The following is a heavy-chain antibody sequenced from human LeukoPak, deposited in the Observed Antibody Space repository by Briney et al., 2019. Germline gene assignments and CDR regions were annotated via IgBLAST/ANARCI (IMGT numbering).Heavy chain of an antibody. D-gene: IGHD6-13*01. CDR3: ARGNSWPLAY. J-gene: IGHJ4*02. CDR2: TYYRSKWYN. Sequence: NWIRQSPSRGLEXLGRTYYRSKWYNDYAVSVKSRITINPDTSKNQFSLQLNSVTPEDTAVYFCARGNSWPLAYWGQGTLVTVSS. V-gene: IGHV6-1*01.